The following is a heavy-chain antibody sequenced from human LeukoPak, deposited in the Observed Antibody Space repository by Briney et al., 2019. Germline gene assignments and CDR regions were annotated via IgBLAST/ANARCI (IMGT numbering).Heavy chain of an antibody. CDR2: INHSGST. V-gene: IGHV4-34*01. D-gene: IGHD2-15*01. J-gene: IGHJ1*01. CDR1: GGSLSGSY. Sequence: SETLSLTCAVFGGSLSGSYWSWIRQPPGKGLEWIGEINHSGSTNYNPSLKSRVTISVDTSKNQFSLKLSSVTAADTAVYYCARGGLGYCSGGACYREYFQHWGQGTLVTVSS. CDR3: ARGGLGYCSGGACYREYFQH.